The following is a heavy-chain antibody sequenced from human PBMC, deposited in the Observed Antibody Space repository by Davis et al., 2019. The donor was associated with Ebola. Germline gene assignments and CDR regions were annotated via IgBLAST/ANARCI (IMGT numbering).Heavy chain of an antibody. V-gene: IGHV5-51*01. CDR2: IYPGDSDT. Sequence: PGGSLRLSCKGSGYSFTSYWIGWVRQLPGKGLEWMGIIYPGDSDTRYSPSFQGQVTISADKSISTAYLQWSSLKASDTAMYYCARRLTNYDILTGYYRAYYFDYWGQGTLVTVSS. J-gene: IGHJ4*02. D-gene: IGHD3-9*01. CDR3: ARRLTNYDILTGYYRAYYFDY. CDR1: GYSFTSYW.